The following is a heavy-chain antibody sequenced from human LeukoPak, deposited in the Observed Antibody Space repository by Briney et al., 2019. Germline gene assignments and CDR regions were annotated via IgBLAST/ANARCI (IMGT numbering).Heavy chain of an antibody. V-gene: IGHV3-30*18. J-gene: IGHJ4*02. D-gene: IGHD3-22*01. CDR2: ISYDGSNK. Sequence: GGSLRLSCAASGFTFSSYAMSWVRQAPGKGLEWVAVISYDGSNKYYADSVKGRFTISRDNSKNTLYLQMNSLRAEDTAVYYCAKGGSSGYPPFDYWGQGTLVTVSS. CDR1: GFTFSSYA. CDR3: AKGGSSGYPPFDY.